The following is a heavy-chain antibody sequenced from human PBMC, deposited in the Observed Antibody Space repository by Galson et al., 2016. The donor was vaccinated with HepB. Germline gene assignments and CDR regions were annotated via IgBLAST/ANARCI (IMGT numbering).Heavy chain of an antibody. J-gene: IGHJ4*02. CDR3: ARDLPYYDYIWGSYRYEFSFDY. Sequence: SLRLSCAASGFTFSNYAMHWVRQAPGKGLEWVAVTSYDGSNKYRVDAVKGRFAISQDNSKKTLSLQMNSLRAEDTAIYYCARDLPYYDYIWGSYRYEFSFDYWGQGTLVTVSS. CDR1: GFTFSNYA. D-gene: IGHD3-16*02. CDR2: TSYDGSNK. V-gene: IGHV3-30*09.